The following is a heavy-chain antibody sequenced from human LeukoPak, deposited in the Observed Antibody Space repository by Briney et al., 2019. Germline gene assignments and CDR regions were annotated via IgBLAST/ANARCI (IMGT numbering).Heavy chain of an antibody. CDR1: GFTFDDYA. V-gene: IGHV3-49*04. J-gene: IGHJ6*02. CDR3: TRTDDYGDYPFGYYYYYGMDV. CDR2: IRSKAYGGTT. Sequence: GGSLRLSCAASGFTFDDYAMHWVRQAPGKGLEWVGFIRSKAYGGTTEYAASVKGRFTISRDDSKSIAYLQMNSLKTEDTAVYYCTRTDDYGDYPFGYYYYYGMDVWGQGTTVTVSS. D-gene: IGHD4-17*01.